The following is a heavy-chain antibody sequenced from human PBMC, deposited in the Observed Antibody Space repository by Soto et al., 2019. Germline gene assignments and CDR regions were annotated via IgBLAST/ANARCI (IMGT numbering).Heavy chain of an antibody. CDR1: GYSISSGYY. CDR3: ARRDHSRGNWFDP. CDR2: IYHSGST. V-gene: IGHV4-38-2*01. D-gene: IGHD4-4*01. Sequence: XETLSLTCAVSGYSISSGYYWGWIRQPPGKGLEWIGSIYHSGSTYYNPSLKSRVTISVDTSKNQFSLKLSSVTAADTAVYYCARRDHSRGNWFDPWGQGTLVTVSS. J-gene: IGHJ5*02.